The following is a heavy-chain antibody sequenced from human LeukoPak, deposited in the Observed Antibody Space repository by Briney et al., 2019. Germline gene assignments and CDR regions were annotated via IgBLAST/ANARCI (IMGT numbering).Heavy chain of an antibody. CDR3: ARDWASYDFWSGYSGWFDP. D-gene: IGHD3-3*01. V-gene: IGHV3-7*01. J-gene: IGHJ5*02. CDR2: IKQDGSEK. Sequence: GGSLRLSCAASGFTFSSYWMSWVRRAPGKGLEWVANIKQDGSEKYYVDSVKGRFTISRDNAKNSLYLQMNSLRAEDTAVYYCARDWASYDFWSGYSGWFDPWGQGTLVTVSS. CDR1: GFTFSSYW.